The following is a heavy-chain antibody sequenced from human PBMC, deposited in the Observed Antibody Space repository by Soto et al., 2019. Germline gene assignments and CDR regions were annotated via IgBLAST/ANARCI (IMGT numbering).Heavy chain of an antibody. CDR2: INPNYGGA. CDR3: ARDVGGSSSYLGC. V-gene: IGHV1-2*02. J-gene: IGHJ4*02. Sequence: QVQLVQSGAEVKTPGASVRVSCKASGYTFTDYYIHWVRQAPGQGLEWMGWINPNYGGANYEQKFQGRVTMTRDTSISTAYMALRRLRSDDTAVYYCARDVGGSSSYLGCWGQGTLVTVSS. CDR1: GYTFTDYY. D-gene: IGHD6-6*01.